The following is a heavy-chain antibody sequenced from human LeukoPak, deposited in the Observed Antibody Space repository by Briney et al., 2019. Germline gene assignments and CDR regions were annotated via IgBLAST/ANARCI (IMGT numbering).Heavy chain of an antibody. D-gene: IGHD3-9*01. J-gene: IGHJ2*01. CDR3: ARQYSDILTGYHRGELYWYFDL. Sequence: SPSETLSLTCTVSGGSISSYYWSWIRQPAGKGLEWIGRIFTSGSTNYNPSLKSRVTISLDTSKNQFSLKLSSVTAADTAVYYCARQYSDILTGYHRGELYWYFDLWGRGTLVTVSS. CDR1: GGSISSYY. V-gene: IGHV4-4*07. CDR2: IFTSGST.